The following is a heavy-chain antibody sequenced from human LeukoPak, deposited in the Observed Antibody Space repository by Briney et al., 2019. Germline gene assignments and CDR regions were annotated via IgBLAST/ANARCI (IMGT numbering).Heavy chain of an antibody. CDR2: INWTGGST. D-gene: IGHD3-22*01. Sequence: GGSLRLSCAASGFTFDDYGMSWVRQAPGKGLEWGSGINWTGGSTGYADSVKGRFTISRDNAKNSLYPQMNSLRAEDTALYYCARDYDSSGYSDAFDIWGQGTMVTVSS. CDR3: ARDYDSSGYSDAFDI. V-gene: IGHV3-20*04. CDR1: GFTFDDYG. J-gene: IGHJ3*02.